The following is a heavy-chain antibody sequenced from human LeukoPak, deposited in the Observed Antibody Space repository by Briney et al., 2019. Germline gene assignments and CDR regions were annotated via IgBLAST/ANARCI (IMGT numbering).Heavy chain of an antibody. CDR1: GFSFGSSW. V-gene: IGHV3-23*01. CDR3: AKDDAWLRFGE. Sequence: GGSLRLSCAASGFSFGSSWMNWVRQAPGKGLEWVSGISPSGDITYYADSVKGRFTISRDNSKNTLYLEVISLTAEDTAVYYCAKDDAWLRFGEWSQGTLVTVSS. J-gene: IGHJ4*02. D-gene: IGHD3-10*01. CDR2: ISPSGDIT.